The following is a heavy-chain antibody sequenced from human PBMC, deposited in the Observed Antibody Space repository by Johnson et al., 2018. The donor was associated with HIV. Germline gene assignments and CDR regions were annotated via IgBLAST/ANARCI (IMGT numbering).Heavy chain of an antibody. D-gene: IGHD5-24*01. J-gene: IGHJ3*02. CDR1: GFTFDDYG. CDR2: INWNGGST. Sequence: VQLVESGGGVVQPGTSLRLSCAASGFTFDDYGMSWVRQAPGKGLEWVSGINWNGGSTGYADSVKGRFTISRDNSQNTLYLQMNSLKTEDTAVYYCTTRTWLDAFDIWGQGTMVTVSS. CDR3: TTRTWLDAFDI. V-gene: IGHV3-20*04.